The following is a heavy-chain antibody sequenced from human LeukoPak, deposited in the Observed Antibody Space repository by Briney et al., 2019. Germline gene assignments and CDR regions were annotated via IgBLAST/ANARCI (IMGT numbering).Heavy chain of an antibody. CDR1: GGSFSGYY. V-gene: IGHV4-34*01. D-gene: IGHD3-10*01. J-gene: IGHJ4*02. Sequence: PSETLSLTCAVYGGSFSGYYWSWIRQPPGKGLEWIGEINHSGSANYNPSLKSRVTISVDTSKNQFSLKLSSVTAADTAVYYCVYYYGSGSVEYWGQGTLVTVSS. CDR2: INHSGSA. CDR3: VYYYGSGSVEY.